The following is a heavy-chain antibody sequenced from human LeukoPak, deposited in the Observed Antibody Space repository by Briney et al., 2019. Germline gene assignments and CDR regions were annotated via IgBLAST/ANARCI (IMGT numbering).Heavy chain of an antibody. V-gene: IGHV3-53*01. Sequence: PGGSLRLSCAASGFTVSSNYMSWVRQAPGKGLEWVSIIYSGGSTYYADSVKGRFSISRDSSKNTLYLQMNNLSAEDTAVYYCATSYYDSSGYLDWYFDLWGCGTLVTVSS. CDR3: ATSYYDSSGYLDWYFDL. D-gene: IGHD3-22*01. CDR2: IYSGGST. J-gene: IGHJ2*01. CDR1: GFTVSSNY.